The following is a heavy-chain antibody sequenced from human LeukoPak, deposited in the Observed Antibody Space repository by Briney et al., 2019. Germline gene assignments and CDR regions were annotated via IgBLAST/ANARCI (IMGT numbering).Heavy chain of an antibody. CDR2: IIPIFGTA. V-gene: IGHV1-69*13. D-gene: IGHD3-22*01. CDR3: ARDLYSSGYLNWFDP. Sequence: SVKVSCKASGGTFSSYAISWVRQAPGQGLEWMGGIIPIFGTANYAQKFQGRVTITADESTSTAYMELSSLRSADTAVYYCARDLYSSGYLNWFDPWGQGTLVTVSS. J-gene: IGHJ5*02. CDR1: GGTFSSYA.